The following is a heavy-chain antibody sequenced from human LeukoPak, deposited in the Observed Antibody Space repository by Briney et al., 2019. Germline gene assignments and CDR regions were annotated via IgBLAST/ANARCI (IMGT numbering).Heavy chain of an antibody. J-gene: IGHJ4*02. Sequence: PGGSLRLSCAASGFTFSSYGMHWVRQAPGKGLEWVAVISYDGSNKYYADSVKGRFTISRDNSKNTLYLQMNSLRAEDTAVYYCARDRAGYGSGSYSNFDYWGQGTLVTVSS. CDR3: ARDRAGYGSGSYSNFDY. CDR1: GFTFSSYG. D-gene: IGHD3-10*01. V-gene: IGHV3-30*03. CDR2: ISYDGSNK.